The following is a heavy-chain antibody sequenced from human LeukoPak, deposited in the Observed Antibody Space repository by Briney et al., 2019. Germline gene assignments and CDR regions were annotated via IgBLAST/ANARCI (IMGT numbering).Heavy chain of an antibody. CDR3: ASQQLGIDYFDY. CDR1: GFTFSSYG. J-gene: IGHJ4*02. CDR2: INSDGSST. V-gene: IGHV3-74*01. Sequence: GGSLRLSCAASGFTFSSYGMHWVRQAPGKGLVWVSRINSDGSSTSYADSVKGRFTISRDNAKNTLYLQMNSLRAEDTAVYYCASQQLGIDYFDYWGQGTLVTVSS. D-gene: IGHD7-27*01.